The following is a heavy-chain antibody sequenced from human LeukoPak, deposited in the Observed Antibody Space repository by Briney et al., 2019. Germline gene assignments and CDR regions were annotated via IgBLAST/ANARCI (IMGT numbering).Heavy chain of an antibody. CDR1: GFTFSSYW. CDR3: LRGQLWSYYHDY. CDR2: IKGDERST. V-gene: IGHV3-74*01. D-gene: IGHD5-18*01. Sequence: PGGSLRLSCAASGFTFSSYWLHWVRQAPGKGLVWVSRIKGDERSTNYADSVKGRFTISRDNAKNTVYLEMNSLRAEDTAVYYCLRGQLWSYYHDYWGQGTLVTVSS. J-gene: IGHJ4*02.